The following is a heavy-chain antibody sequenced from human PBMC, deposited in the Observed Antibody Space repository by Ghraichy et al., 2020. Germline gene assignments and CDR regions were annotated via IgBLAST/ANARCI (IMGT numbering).Heavy chain of an antibody. CDR3: ARQQLTGVVAPGYFDY. D-gene: IGHD2-15*01. CDR2: ISYSGST. Sequence: SQTLSLTCTVSGGSISSSSYYWGWIRQPPGKGLEWIGSISYSGSTYYNPSLKSRITISEDTSKNQFSLKLSSVTAADTAIYYCARQQLTGVVAPGYFDYWGQGTLVTVSS. J-gene: IGHJ4*02. CDR1: GGSISSSSYY. V-gene: IGHV4-39*01.